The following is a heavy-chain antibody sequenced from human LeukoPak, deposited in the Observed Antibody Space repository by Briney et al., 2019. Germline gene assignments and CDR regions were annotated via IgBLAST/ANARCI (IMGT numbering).Heavy chain of an antibody. CDR1: GFTFTTYW. J-gene: IGHJ5*02. Sequence: GGSLRLSCAASGFTFTTYWMSWVRQAPGKGLEWVAVIWYDGSNKYYADSVKGRFTISRDNSKNTLYLQMNSLRAEDTAVYYCARDSYYGSGSHQGWFDPWGQGTLVTVSS. CDR2: IWYDGSNK. CDR3: ARDSYYGSGSHQGWFDP. V-gene: IGHV3-33*08. D-gene: IGHD3-10*01.